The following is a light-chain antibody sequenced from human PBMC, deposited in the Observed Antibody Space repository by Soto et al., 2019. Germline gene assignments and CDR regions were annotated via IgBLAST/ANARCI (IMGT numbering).Light chain of an antibody. Sequence: EIVLTQSPGTLSLSPGERATLSCRASRSVSSRYLAWYQQKPGQAPRLLIYGASSRATGIPDRLSGSGSGTDVTLTISRLEPEDFAVYYCQQYGSSPPYTFGQGTKLEIK. CDR1: RSVSSRY. J-gene: IGKJ2*01. V-gene: IGKV3-20*01. CDR3: QQYGSSPPYT. CDR2: GAS.